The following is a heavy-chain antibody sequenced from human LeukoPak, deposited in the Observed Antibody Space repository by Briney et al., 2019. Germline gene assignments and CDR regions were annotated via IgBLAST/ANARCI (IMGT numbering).Heavy chain of an antibody. CDR1: GFTFSSYG. J-gene: IGHJ5*02. D-gene: IGHD2-15*01. CDR2: IWYDGSNK. CDR3: ARGSCSGGSCNHWFDP. Sequence: GKSLRLSCAASGFTFSSYGMHWVRQAPGKGLEWVAVIWYDGSNKYYADSVKGRITISRDNSKNTLYLQMNSLRAEDTDVYYCARGSCSGGSCNHWFDPWGQGTLVTVSS. V-gene: IGHV3-33*01.